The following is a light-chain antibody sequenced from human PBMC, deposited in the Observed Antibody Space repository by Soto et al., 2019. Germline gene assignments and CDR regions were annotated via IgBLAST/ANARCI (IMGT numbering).Light chain of an antibody. CDR2: EVT. Sequence: QSALPQPASASGSPGQSVTISCTGTSSEVGAYNYVSWYQQHAGKAPKLVIYEVTKRPSGVPDRFSGSKSANTASLTVSGLQADDEAGYCRSSFALSNTLVFGRGTQLPVL. V-gene: IGLV2-8*01. CDR1: SSEVGAYNY. J-gene: IGLJ3*02. CDR3: SSFALSNTLV.